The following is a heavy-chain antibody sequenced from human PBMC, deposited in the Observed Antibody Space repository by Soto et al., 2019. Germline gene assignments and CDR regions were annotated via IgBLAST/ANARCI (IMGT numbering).Heavy chain of an antibody. Sequence: PSETLSLTCTVSGGSITSYYWTWIRQPPGKGLEWIGYIYYSGSTNYNPSLRSRVTISVDTSKNQFSLKLTSVTAADTAVYYCAGDKSELVMVEVYYYYMDVWGKGTTVTVSS. CDR2: IYYSGST. D-gene: IGHD3-10*01. CDR3: AGDKSELVMVEVYYYYMDV. J-gene: IGHJ6*03. CDR1: GGSITSYY. V-gene: IGHV4-59*01.